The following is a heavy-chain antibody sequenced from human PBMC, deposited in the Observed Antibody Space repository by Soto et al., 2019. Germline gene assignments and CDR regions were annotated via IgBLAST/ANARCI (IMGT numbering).Heavy chain of an antibody. CDR2: MFHGGST. CDR3: VRSPGWYKIDS. Sequence: QLQLQESGPGLVKPSGTLSLTCTVSGDSVITNRWWGWVRQSPGKGLAWIADMFHGGSTNYSPSLERRVTLSVYKSKRQFTRKMHSVTAVVTAVYFWVRSPGWYKIDSWGQGILVTVCS. CDR1: GDSVITNRW. D-gene: IGHD6-19*01. V-gene: IGHV4-4*02. J-gene: IGHJ4*02.